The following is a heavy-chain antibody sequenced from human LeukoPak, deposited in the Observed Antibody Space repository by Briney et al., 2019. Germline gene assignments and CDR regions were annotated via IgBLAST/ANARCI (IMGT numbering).Heavy chain of an antibody. CDR1: GFSFSSYL. CDR2: IGFDVSKI. Sequence: PGGSLRLSCAASGFSFSSYLMHWVRQAPGKGLEWVALIGFDVSKIYYADSVKGRFTISRDNSKNTLYLQMNSLRDEDTAVYFCARERLENCNDGSCPDALDMRGQGTMVTISS. V-gene: IGHV3-33*01. D-gene: IGHD2-15*01. CDR3: ARERLENCNDGSCPDALDM. J-gene: IGHJ3*02.